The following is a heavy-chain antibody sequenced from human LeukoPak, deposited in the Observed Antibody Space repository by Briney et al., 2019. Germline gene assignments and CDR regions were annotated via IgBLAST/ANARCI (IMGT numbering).Heavy chain of an antibody. CDR1: GGSISSSSYY. CDR2: IYYSGST. Sequence: SETLSLTCTVSGGSISSSSYYWSWIRQPPGKGLEWIGSIYYSGSTYYNPSLKSRVAISVDTSKNQFSLRLNSVTAADTAVYYCARSPRYYDSSGPLVLFDYWGQGTLVTVSS. J-gene: IGHJ4*02. CDR3: ARSPRYYDSSGPLVLFDY. V-gene: IGHV4-39*01. D-gene: IGHD3-22*01.